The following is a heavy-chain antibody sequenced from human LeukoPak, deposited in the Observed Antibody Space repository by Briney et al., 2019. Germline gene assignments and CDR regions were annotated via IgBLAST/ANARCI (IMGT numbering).Heavy chain of an antibody. D-gene: IGHD2-15*01. Sequence: GGSLRLSCAASGFIFSSYAMSWVRQAPGKGLEWVSAIGGSGGDTYYADSVKGRFTISRGNSKNTLYLQMTSLRAEDTALYYCAKDVGGSGGYWGQGTLVTVSS. J-gene: IGHJ4*02. CDR3: AKDVGGSGGY. CDR2: IGGSGGDT. V-gene: IGHV3-23*01. CDR1: GFIFSSYA.